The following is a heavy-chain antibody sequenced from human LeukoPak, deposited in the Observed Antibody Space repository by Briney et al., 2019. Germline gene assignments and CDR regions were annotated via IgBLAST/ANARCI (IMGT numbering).Heavy chain of an antibody. CDR2: ISITEGT. CDR3: ARLRRDINDWYADDC. J-gene: IGHJ4*02. V-gene: IGHV4-4*07. CDR1: GGSVNTYY. Sequence: SESLSLTCSVSGGSVNTYYWSWIRQSAGKGLEWIGRISITEGTNYNPSLKSRVSMSVDASKNQVSLKLGSVTAADTAVYYCARLRRDINDWYADDCWGQGTLVTVSS. D-gene: IGHD6-19*01.